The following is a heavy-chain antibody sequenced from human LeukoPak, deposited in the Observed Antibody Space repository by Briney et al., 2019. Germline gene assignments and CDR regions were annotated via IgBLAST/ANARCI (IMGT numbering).Heavy chain of an antibody. D-gene: IGHD2-2*01. Sequence: ASVKVSCKASGGTFSTYAISWVRQAPGQGLEWVVVIIPMVGTATYAQRFQGRVTITADESTSTAYMELSSMRSEDTAVYYCARDLYCNRTSCSVWGQGTLVIVSS. CDR1: GGTFSTYA. CDR3: ARDLYCNRTSCSV. J-gene: IGHJ4*02. V-gene: IGHV1-69*01. CDR2: IIPMVGTA.